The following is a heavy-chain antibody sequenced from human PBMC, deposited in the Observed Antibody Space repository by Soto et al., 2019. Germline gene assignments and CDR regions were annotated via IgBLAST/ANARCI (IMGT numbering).Heavy chain of an antibody. D-gene: IGHD1-26*01. Sequence: VGSLRLSCAASGFTFSSYAMSWVRQAPGKGLEWVSAISGSGGSTYYADSVKGRFTISRDNSKNTLYLQMNSLRAEDTAVYYCAKDRDYSGYYYGMDVWGQGTTVTAP. J-gene: IGHJ6*02. V-gene: IGHV3-23*01. CDR2: ISGSGGST. CDR3: AKDRDYSGYYYGMDV. CDR1: GFTFSSYA.